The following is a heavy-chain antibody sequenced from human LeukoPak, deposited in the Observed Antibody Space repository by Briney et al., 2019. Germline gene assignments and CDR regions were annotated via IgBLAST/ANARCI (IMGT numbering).Heavy chain of an antibody. Sequence: GGSLRLSCAASGFTFSNYGIHWVRQAPGKGLEWVSVVSYDGSSQYYGDSVKGRFTISRDNSKNTVYLQMNSLRTDDTAVYYCVRDRPFYDYGDYLFDYWGQGTLVTVSS. CDR2: VSYDGSSQ. CDR3: VRDRPFYDYGDYLFDY. V-gene: IGHV3-30*03. D-gene: IGHD4-17*01. J-gene: IGHJ4*02. CDR1: GFTFSNYG.